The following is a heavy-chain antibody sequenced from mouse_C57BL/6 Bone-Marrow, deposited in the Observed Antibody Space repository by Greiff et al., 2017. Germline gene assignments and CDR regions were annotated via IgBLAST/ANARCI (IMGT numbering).Heavy chain of an antibody. Sequence: EVMLVESGGGLVQPGESLKLSCESTEYEFPSHDMSWVRKTPEKSLELVAAINTDGGSTYYPDTMKRRFIISRDNTKKTLYLHMSRLRSEDTALYYCARHALITTAGWYFDVWGTGTTVTVSA. CDR3: ARHALITTAGWYFDV. CDR1: EYEFPSHD. D-gene: IGHD1-1*01. CDR2: INTDGGST. V-gene: IGHV5-2*03. J-gene: IGHJ1*03.